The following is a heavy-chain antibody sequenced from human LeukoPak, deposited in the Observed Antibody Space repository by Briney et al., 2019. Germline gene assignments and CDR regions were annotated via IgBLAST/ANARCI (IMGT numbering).Heavy chain of an antibody. CDR1: GYTLTELS. V-gene: IGHV1-24*01. J-gene: IGHJ4*02. CDR2: FDPEDGET. CDR3: ATYGKYVDTAMVTGY. Sequence: GASVKVSCKVSGYTLTELSMHWVRQAPGKGLEWMGGFDPEDGETIYAQKFQGRVTMTEDTSTDTAYMELGSLRSEDTAVYYCATYGKYVDTAMVTGYWGQGTLVTVSS. D-gene: IGHD5-18*01.